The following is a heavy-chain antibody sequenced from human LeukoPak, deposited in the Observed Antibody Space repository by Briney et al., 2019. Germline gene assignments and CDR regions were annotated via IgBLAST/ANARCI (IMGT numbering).Heavy chain of an antibody. CDR2: INSDGSST. V-gene: IGHV3-74*01. CDR3: ARDLDSSSWYVSFWFDP. Sequence: GGSLRLSCAASGFTFSSYWMHWVRQAPGKGLVWVSSINSDGSSTNYADSVKGRFTISRDNAKNTLYLQMNSLRAEDTAVYYCARDLDSSSWYVSFWFDPWGQGTLVTVSS. D-gene: IGHD6-13*01. J-gene: IGHJ5*02. CDR1: GFTFSSYW.